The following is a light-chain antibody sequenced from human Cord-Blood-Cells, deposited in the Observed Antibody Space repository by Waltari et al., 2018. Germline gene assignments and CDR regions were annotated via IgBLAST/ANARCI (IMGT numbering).Light chain of an antibody. CDR1: SSDVGSYNL. V-gene: IGLV2-23*01. J-gene: IGLJ2*01. CDR2: EGS. Sequence: QSALTQPASVSGSPGQSITISCTGTSSDVGSYNLVSWYQQHPGKAPKLMIYEGSKRPSGGSHRFSGSKSGNTASLTISGLQAEDEADYYCCSYAGSSTVVFGGGTKLTVL. CDR3: CSYAGSSTVV.